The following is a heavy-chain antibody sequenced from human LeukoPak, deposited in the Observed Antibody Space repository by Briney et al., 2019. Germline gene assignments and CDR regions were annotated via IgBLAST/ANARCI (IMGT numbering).Heavy chain of an antibody. CDR2: ISWNSGSI. V-gene: IGHV3-9*01. CDR3: AKSWVKQRPQTYYYYGMDV. J-gene: IGHJ6*02. D-gene: IGHD6-25*01. Sequence: PGRSLRLSCAASGFTFDNYAMHWVRQAPGKSLEWVSGISWNSGSIGYADSVKGRFTISRDNAKNSLYLQLNSLRAEDTALYYCAKSWVKQRPQTYYYYGMDVWGQGTTVTVSS. CDR1: GFTFDNYA.